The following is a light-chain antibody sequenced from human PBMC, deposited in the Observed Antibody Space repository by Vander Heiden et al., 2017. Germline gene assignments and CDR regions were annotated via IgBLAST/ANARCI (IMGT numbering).Light chain of an antibody. J-gene: IGLJ1*01. V-gene: IGLV1-40*01. Sequence: QSVLTQPPSVSGAPGQRVTISCTGSNSNIGAGYDVHWYQQLPGTAPKLLIYLNSNRPSGVPDRFSGSKSGTSASLAITGLQAEDEADYYCHSYDDSLNDYVFGTGTRVTVL. CDR3: HSYDDSLNDYV. CDR1: NSNIGAGYD. CDR2: LNS.